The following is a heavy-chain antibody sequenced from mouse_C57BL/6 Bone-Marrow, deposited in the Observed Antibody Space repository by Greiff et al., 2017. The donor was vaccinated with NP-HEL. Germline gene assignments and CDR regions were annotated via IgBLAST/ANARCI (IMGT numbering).Heavy chain of an antibody. Sequence: EVQLQESGGGLVKPGGSLKLSCAASGFTFSDYGMHWVRQAPEKGLEWVAYISSGSSTIYYADPVKGRFTISRDNAKNTLFLQMTSLRSEDTAMYYCARHGSSYEIDYWGQGTTLTVSS. J-gene: IGHJ2*01. D-gene: IGHD1-1*01. CDR2: ISSGSSTI. V-gene: IGHV5-17*01. CDR3: ARHGSSYEIDY. CDR1: GFTFSDYG.